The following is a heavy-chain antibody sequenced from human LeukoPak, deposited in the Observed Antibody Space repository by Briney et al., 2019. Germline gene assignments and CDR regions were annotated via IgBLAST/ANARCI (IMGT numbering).Heavy chain of an antibody. CDR2: IYYSGST. J-gene: IGHJ6*03. V-gene: IGHV4-61*05. Sequence: PSETLSLTCTVSGGSISSSSYYWGWIRQPPGKGLEWIGYIYYSGSTNYNPSLKSRVTISVDTSKNQFSLKLSSVTAADTAVYYCARGGSGWNYYYYYMDVWGKGTTVTISS. CDR3: ARGGSGWNYYYYYMDV. CDR1: GGSISSSSYY. D-gene: IGHD6-19*01.